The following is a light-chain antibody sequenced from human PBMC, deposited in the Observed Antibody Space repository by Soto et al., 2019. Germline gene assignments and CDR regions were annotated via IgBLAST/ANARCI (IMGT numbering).Light chain of an antibody. CDR2: GAS. CDR3: QQYKNWPWT. Sequence: EIVMTQSPATLSVSPGERATLSCRASQSVSSNLAWYQQKPGQAPRLLIYGASTRATDVPARFSGSESGTEFTFTISSLQSEDFAVYYGQQYKNWPWTFGLGTKVEIK. V-gene: IGKV3-15*01. J-gene: IGKJ1*01. CDR1: QSVSSN.